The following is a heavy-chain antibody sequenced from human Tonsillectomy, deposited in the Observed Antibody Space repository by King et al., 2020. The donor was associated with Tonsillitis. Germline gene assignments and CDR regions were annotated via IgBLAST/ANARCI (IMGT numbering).Heavy chain of an antibody. Sequence: QLQESGPGLVKPSETLSLTCTVSGGSISSYYWSWLRQPPGKGLEWIGYIYYSGSTNYNPSLKSRVTISVDTSKNQFSLKLSSVTAADTAVYYCARLRAEYYFDYWGQGTLVTVSS. V-gene: IGHV4-59*01. CDR1: GGSISSYY. CDR2: IYYSGST. CDR3: ARLRAEYYFDY. J-gene: IGHJ4*02. D-gene: IGHD1-14*01.